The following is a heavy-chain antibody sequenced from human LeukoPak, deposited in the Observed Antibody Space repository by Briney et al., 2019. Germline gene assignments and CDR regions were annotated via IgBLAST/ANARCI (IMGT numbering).Heavy chain of an antibody. Sequence: SETLSLTCTVSGDSITSSSYYWGWIRQPPGKGLEWIGSIYYSGSTYYNPSLKSRVTISVDTSKNQFSLKLSSVTAADTAVYYCASLGEQTEWSFDYWGQGTLVTVSS. J-gene: IGHJ4*02. D-gene: IGHD3-16*01. CDR3: ASLGEQTEWSFDY. CDR1: GDSITSSSYY. V-gene: IGHV4-39*01. CDR2: IYYSGST.